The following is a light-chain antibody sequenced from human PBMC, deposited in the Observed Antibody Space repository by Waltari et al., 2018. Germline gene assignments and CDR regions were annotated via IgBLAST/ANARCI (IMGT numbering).Light chain of an antibody. CDR2: GAS. J-gene: IGKJ1*01. CDR3: QEYNNWPWT. V-gene: IGKV3-15*01. Sequence: EKEKTQSPATRTVTQEKRATLSCRASQSVSSTIAWYQHKPGQAPRLLIYGASTRATGSPARFSGSGSGTEFTRSISSLQSEDFAVYYCQEYNNWPWTFGQGTKVEIK. CDR1: QSVSST.